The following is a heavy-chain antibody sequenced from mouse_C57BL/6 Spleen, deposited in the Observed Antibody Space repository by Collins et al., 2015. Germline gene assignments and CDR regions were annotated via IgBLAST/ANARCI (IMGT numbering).Heavy chain of an antibody. V-gene: IGHV7-3*01. D-gene: IGHD1-1*01. Sequence: EVKLVESGGGLVQPGGSLSLSCAASGFTFTDYYMNWVRQPPGKALEWLGFIRNKANGYTTEYSASVKGRFTISRDNSRSILYLQMNALRAEDSATYYCTRHRFYYGQNFFDYWGQGATLTVSS. CDR1: GFTFTDYY. J-gene: IGHJ2*01. CDR2: IRNKANGYTT. CDR3: TRHRFYYGQNFFDY.